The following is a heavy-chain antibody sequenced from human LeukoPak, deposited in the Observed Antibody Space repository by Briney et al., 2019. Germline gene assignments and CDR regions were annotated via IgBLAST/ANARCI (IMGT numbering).Heavy chain of an antibody. CDR3: ASGRGSYSPDY. CDR2: LSSRGNA. J-gene: IGHJ4*02. Sequence: GGSLRLSCAASGFTFSRYWMNWVRQAPGKGLEWVSYLSSRGNAYYADSVKGRFTISRDNSKNSLYLQMTSLRADDTAVYYCASGRGSYSPDYWGQGTLVTVSS. V-gene: IGHV3-21*05. CDR1: GFTFSRYW. D-gene: IGHD1-26*01.